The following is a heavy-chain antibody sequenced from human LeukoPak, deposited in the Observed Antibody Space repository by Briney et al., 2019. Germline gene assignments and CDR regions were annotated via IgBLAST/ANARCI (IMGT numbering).Heavy chain of an antibody. V-gene: IGHV3-30*02. Sequence: GGSLRLSCAASGFTFSSYGMHWVRQAPGKGLEWVAFIRYDGSNKYYADSVKGRFTISRDNAENSLYLQMNSLRVEDTAVYYCARVLGAYSYAAFDYWGQGTLVTVSS. D-gene: IGHD5-18*01. CDR3: ARVLGAYSYAAFDY. CDR2: IRYDGSNK. J-gene: IGHJ4*02. CDR1: GFTFSSYG.